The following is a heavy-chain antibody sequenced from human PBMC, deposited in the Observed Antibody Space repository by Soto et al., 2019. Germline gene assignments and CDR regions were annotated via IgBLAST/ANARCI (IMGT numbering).Heavy chain of an antibody. CDR3: ASGGGRSWPYVYYYYYGMDV. Sequence: PSETLSLTCTVSGGSISSYYWSWIRQPPGKGLEWIGYIYYSGSTNYNPSLKSRVSISVDTSKNQFSLKLSSVTAADTAVYYCASGGGRSWPYVYYYYYGMDVWGQGTTVTVSS. V-gene: IGHV4-59*08. CDR1: GGSISSYY. CDR2: IYYSGST. D-gene: IGHD6-13*01. J-gene: IGHJ6*02.